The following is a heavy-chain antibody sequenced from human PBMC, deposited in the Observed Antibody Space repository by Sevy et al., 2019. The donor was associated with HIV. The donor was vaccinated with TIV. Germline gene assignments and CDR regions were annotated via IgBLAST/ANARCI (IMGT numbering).Heavy chain of an antibody. V-gene: IGHV3-33*01. D-gene: IGHD6-19*01. Sequence: GGSLRLSCAASGFSFNGYGMHWVRQAPGKGLEWLAVIWYDGTNKEYADSVKGRFTISRDNSENTLYLQMNSLRAEDTAVYYCARESLAVAGIGYYFQSWGQGTLVTVSS. J-gene: IGHJ4*02. CDR3: ARESLAVAGIGYYFQS. CDR1: GFSFNGYG. CDR2: IWYDGTNK.